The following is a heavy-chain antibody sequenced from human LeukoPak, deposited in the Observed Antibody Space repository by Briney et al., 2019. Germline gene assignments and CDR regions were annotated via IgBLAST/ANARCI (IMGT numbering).Heavy chain of an antibody. CDR1: GFTFSSYA. CDR2: ISYDGSNK. J-gene: IGHJ6*03. D-gene: IGHD6-13*01. V-gene: IGHV3-30*04. CDR3: AREGSSSWVINYYYYMDV. Sequence: GGSLRLSCAASGFTFSSYAMHWVRQAPGKGLEWVAVISYDGSNKYYADSVKGRFTISGDNSKNTLYLQMNSLRAEDTAVYYCAREGSSSWVINYYYYMDVWGKGTTVTVSS.